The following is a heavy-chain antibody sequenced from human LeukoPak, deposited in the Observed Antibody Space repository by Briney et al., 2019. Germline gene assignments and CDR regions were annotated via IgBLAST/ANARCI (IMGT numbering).Heavy chain of an antibody. Sequence: GGSLRLSCAASGFTFSSYEMNWVRQAPGKGLEWVSSITSSSSYIYYADSVKGRFTISRDDAKNSLYLQMNSLRVEDTAVYYSRDATTELGTVYMDVWGKGTTVTISS. CDR1: GFTFSSYE. V-gene: IGHV3-21*01. CDR2: ITSSSSYI. J-gene: IGHJ6*03. CDR3: RDATTELGTVYMDV. D-gene: IGHD5-24*01.